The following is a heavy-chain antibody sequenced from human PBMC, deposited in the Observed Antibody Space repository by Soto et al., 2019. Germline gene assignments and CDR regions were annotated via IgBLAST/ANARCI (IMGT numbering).Heavy chain of an antibody. CDR2: IIPMFGSP. CDR1: GGTLSTNA. J-gene: IGHJ6*03. CDR3: ARGGFVAGLYNAMEA. V-gene: IGHV1-69*06. D-gene: IGHD6-19*01. Sequence: PVKVSCKASGGTLSTNAISWVREAPGQGLEWMGAIIPMFGSPKYAQKFLGRVTITADNPTSTIYMEMISLTSADTAVYYCARGGFVAGLYNAMEAWGKGTKVTVS.